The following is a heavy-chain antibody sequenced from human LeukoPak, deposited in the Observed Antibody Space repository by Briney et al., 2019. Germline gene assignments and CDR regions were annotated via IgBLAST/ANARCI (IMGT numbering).Heavy chain of an antibody. CDR3: ARLLPLYYDSSGYFPDY. V-gene: IGHV4-39*01. CDR1: GGSFRGYY. J-gene: IGHJ4*02. Sequence: SETLSLTCAVYGGSFRGYYWGWIRQPPAKGLEWIGSIYYSGKTYYNPSLKSRDTISVDTSQNQFSLKLSSVTAADTAVYYCARLLPLYYDSSGYFPDYWGQGTLVTVSS. CDR2: IYYSGKT. D-gene: IGHD3-22*01.